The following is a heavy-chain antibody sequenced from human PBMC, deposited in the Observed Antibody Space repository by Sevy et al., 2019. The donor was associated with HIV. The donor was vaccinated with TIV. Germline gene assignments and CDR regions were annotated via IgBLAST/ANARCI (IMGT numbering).Heavy chain of an antibody. D-gene: IGHD2-8*01. Sequence: GGSLRLSCTASGFTFSSYYMNWVRQAPGKGLEWVSNISSSGSAIYYADSVKGRFTISRDNAKNSLNLQMNSMRAEDTDVYYCTRNGGAFDNGFDPWGQGTLVTVSS. CDR2: ISSSGSAI. CDR1: GFTFSSYY. J-gene: IGHJ5*02. V-gene: IGHV3-48*03. CDR3: TRNGGAFDNGFDP.